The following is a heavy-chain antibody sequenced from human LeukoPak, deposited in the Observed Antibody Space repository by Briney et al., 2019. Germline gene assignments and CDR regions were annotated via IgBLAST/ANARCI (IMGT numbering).Heavy chain of an antibody. J-gene: IGHJ3*02. D-gene: IGHD2-15*01. V-gene: IGHV3-23*01. Sequence: PGGSLRLSCAASGFAFSTYAMSWVRQAPGKGLGWVSVISRSGGTTHYADSVKGRFTISRDNAKNSLYLQMNSLRAEDTALYYCARGIVVVVAATPDAFDIWGQGTMVTVSS. CDR3: ARGIVVVVAATPDAFDI. CDR2: ISRSGGTT. CDR1: GFAFSTYA.